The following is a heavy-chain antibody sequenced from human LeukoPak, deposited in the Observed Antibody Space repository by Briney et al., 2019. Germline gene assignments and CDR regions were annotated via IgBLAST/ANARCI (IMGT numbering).Heavy chain of an antibody. CDR3: ARDSRGKQNLGDFDY. CDR1: GFTFSSYG. Sequence: GGSLRLSCAASGFTFSSYGMHWVRQAPGKGLEWVAVIWYDGSNEYYADSVKGRFTISRDNSKNTLYLQMNSLRAEDTAVYYCARDSRGKQNLGDFDYWGQGTLVTVSS. V-gene: IGHV3-33*01. CDR2: IWYDGSNE. D-gene: IGHD6-13*01. J-gene: IGHJ4*02.